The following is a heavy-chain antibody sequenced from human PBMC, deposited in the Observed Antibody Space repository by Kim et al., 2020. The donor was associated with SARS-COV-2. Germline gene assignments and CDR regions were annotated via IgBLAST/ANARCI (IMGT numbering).Heavy chain of an antibody. D-gene: IGHD6-6*01. V-gene: IGHV3-11*05. J-gene: IGHJ6*02. CDR3: AGAFEQSVLPSYYGMDV. Sequence: VKGRFTISRDNAKTSLYLRMNSLSAEDTAVYYCAGAFEQSVLPSYYGMDVWGQGTTVTVSS.